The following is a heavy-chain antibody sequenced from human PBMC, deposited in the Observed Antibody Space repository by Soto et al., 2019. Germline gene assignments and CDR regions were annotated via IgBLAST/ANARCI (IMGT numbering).Heavy chain of an antibody. CDR3: ARHAGSYFDY. CDR2: IYYSGNT. D-gene: IGHD6-13*01. Sequence: SETLSLTCIVSGGSVSSSNYYWGWVRQSPGKGLEWIGSIYYSGNTYYNPSLESRVTISVDTSNNQFSLKVSSVTAADTAVYYCARHAGSYFDYWGQGTLVTVSS. J-gene: IGHJ4*02. CDR1: GGSVSSSNYY. V-gene: IGHV4-39*01.